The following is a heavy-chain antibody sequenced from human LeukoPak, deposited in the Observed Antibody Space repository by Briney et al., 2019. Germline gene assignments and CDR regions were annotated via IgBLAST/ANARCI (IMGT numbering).Heavy chain of an antibody. V-gene: IGHV3-30*02. CDR3: AKDKSIAAPVYYMDV. CDR1: GFTFSGYG. J-gene: IGHJ6*03. Sequence: GGSLRRSCAASGFTFSGYGRHWVRQAPGKGLVGVAFIRYDGSNKYYADSVKGRFTISRDNSKHTLYLQMNSLRDEDTAVYYCAKDKSIAAPVYYMDVWGKGTTVTVSS. D-gene: IGHD6-6*01. CDR2: IRYDGSNK.